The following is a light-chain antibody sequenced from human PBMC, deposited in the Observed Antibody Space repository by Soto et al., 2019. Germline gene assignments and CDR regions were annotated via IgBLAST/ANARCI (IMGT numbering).Light chain of an antibody. Sequence: EIVMTQSPATLSVSLGERATLSCRASQSVSSNLAWYQQKPGQAPRLLIYGASTRATGIPARFSGSGSGTEFTLTISSLQSEDFAVYYCQQYNNWPPSTFGQGTRLEIK. CDR3: QQYNNWPPST. V-gene: IGKV3-15*01. J-gene: IGKJ5*01. CDR2: GAS. CDR1: QSVSSN.